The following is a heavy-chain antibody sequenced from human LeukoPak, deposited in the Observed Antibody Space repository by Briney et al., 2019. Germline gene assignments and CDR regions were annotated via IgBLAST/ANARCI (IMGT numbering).Heavy chain of an antibody. CDR1: GYTFTSHD. CDR2: MNPNSGNT. V-gene: IGHV1-8*03. D-gene: IGHD6-13*01. Sequence: ASVKVSCKASGYTFTSHDINWVRQATGQGLEWMGWMNPNSGNTGYAQKFQGRVTITRNTSISTAYMELSSLRSEDTAVYYCATSKYRYSRFDPWGQGTLVTVSS. CDR3: ATSKYRYSRFDP. J-gene: IGHJ5*02.